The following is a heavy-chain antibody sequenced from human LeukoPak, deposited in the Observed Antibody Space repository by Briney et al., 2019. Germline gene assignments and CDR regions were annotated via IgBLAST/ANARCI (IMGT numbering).Heavy chain of an antibody. CDR3: ARDSAYCGGDCYSFDY. CDR1: GFTFRNFW. D-gene: IGHD2-21*02. V-gene: IGHV3-74*01. Sequence: PGRSLRLSCAASGFTFRNFWMHWARQAPGKGLVWVSRINTDGSSTNYADSVKGRFTISRDNAKNTLYLQMNSLRAEDTAVYYCARDSAYCGGDCYSFDYWGQGTLVTVSS. J-gene: IGHJ4*02. CDR2: INTDGSST.